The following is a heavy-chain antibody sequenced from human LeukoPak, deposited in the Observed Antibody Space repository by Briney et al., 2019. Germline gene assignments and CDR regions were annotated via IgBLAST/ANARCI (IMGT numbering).Heavy chain of an antibody. CDR2: IYTSGST. CDR3: ARDGGY. CDR1: GGSISSGSYY. Sequence: PSETLSLTCTVSGGSISSGSYYWSWIRQPAGKGLEWTGRIYTSGSTNYNPSLKSRVTISVDTSKNQFSLKLSSMTAADTAVYYCARDGGYWGQGTLVTVSS. V-gene: IGHV4-61*02. D-gene: IGHD3-16*01. J-gene: IGHJ4*02.